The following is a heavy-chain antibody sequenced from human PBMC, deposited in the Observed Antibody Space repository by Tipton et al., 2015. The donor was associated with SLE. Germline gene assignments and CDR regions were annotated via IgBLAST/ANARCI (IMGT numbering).Heavy chain of an antibody. CDR2: ISYDGTNE. J-gene: IGHJ3*02. D-gene: IGHD3-10*01. CDR3: VGGLHHYGSGKTDAFDI. CDR1: GFTFSGHA. Sequence: SLRLSFVASGFTFSGHAMHWVRQAPGKGLEWVGVISYDGTNEYHADSVKGRFTISRDNSKNTLDLQMNSLRPYDTAVYYCVGGLHHYGSGKTDAFDIWGQGTMVTVA. V-gene: IGHV3-30*04.